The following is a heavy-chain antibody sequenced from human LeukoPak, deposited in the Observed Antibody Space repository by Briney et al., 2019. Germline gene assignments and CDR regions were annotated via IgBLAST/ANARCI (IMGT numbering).Heavy chain of an antibody. Sequence: PGGSLRLSCAASGFTFSDYYMSWIRQAPGKGLEWISYISPSGHTIYNADSMKGRFTVSRDNAKNSLSLQMTSLRAEVTALFFCVRHFGPDAFDIWGQGTMVTVSS. D-gene: IGHD3-3*01. CDR1: GFTFSDYY. V-gene: IGHV3-11*01. CDR3: VRHFGPDAFDI. J-gene: IGHJ3*02. CDR2: ISPSGHTI.